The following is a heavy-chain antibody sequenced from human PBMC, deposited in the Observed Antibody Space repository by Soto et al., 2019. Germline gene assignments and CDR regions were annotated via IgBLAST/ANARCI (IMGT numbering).Heavy chain of an antibody. J-gene: IGHJ4*02. CDR3: AGDSYSGYDLFDY. CDR1: GGSISSSSYY. V-gene: IGHV4-39*02. Sequence: SETLSLTCTVSGGSISSSSYYWGWIRQPPGKGLEWIGSIYYSGSTYYNPSLKSRVTISVDTSKNQFSLKLSSVTAADTAVYYCAGDSYSGYDLFDYWGQGTLVTVSS. D-gene: IGHD5-12*01. CDR2: IYYSGST.